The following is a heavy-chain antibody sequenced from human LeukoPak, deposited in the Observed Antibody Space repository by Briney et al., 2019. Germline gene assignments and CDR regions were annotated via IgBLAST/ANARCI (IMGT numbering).Heavy chain of an antibody. Sequence: MSSETLSLTCTVSGGSISGYSWNWIRQPPGKGLEWIGSIYYSGRTNYNPSLESRVTISVDTSKNQFSLQLNSVTAADTAVYYCARDISGGSRVFDIWGQGTMVTVSS. D-gene: IGHD3-3*02. CDR2: IYYSGRT. CDR1: GGSISGYS. J-gene: IGHJ3*02. CDR3: ARDISGGSRVFDI. V-gene: IGHV4-59*08.